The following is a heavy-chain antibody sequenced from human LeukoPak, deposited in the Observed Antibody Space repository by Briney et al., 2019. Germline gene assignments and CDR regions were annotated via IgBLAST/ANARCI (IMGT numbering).Heavy chain of an antibody. J-gene: IGHJ4*02. V-gene: IGHV3-30*03. CDR3: ARGGRSGYEFVG. D-gene: IGHD5-12*01. Sequence: GGSLRLSCAASAFTLSSYGMHWVRQAPGKGLEWVAVISYDGSNKYYADSVKGRFTISRDNSKNTLYLQMNSLRAEDTAVYYCARGGRSGYEFVGWGQGTLVTVSS. CDR2: ISYDGSNK. CDR1: AFTLSSYG.